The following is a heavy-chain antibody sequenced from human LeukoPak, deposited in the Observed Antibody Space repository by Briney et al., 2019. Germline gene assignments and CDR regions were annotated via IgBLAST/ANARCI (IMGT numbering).Heavy chain of an antibody. CDR2: IYYSGST. Sequence: SETLPLTCTVSGGSISSGDYYWSWIRQPPGKGLEWIGYIYYSGSTYYNPSLKSRVTISVDTSKNQFSLKLSSVTAADTAVYYCARVYDSSGYYWDYWGQGTLVTVSS. CDR3: ARVYDSSGYYWDY. V-gene: IGHV4-30-4*01. CDR1: GGSISSGDYY. D-gene: IGHD3-22*01. J-gene: IGHJ4*02.